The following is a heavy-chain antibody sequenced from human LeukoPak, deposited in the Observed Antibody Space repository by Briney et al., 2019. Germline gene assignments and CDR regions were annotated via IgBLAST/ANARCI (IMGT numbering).Heavy chain of an antibody. CDR1: GGSISSYY. CDR3: ARGGVVRGVIPLDY. D-gene: IGHD3-10*01. Sequence: LETLSLTCSVSGGSISSYYWSWIRQPPGKGLEWIGYIYYSGSTNYNPSLKSRVTISVDTSKNQFSLKLSSVTAADTAVYYCARGGVVRGVIPLDYWGQGTLVTVSS. V-gene: IGHV4-59*08. J-gene: IGHJ4*02. CDR2: IYYSGST.